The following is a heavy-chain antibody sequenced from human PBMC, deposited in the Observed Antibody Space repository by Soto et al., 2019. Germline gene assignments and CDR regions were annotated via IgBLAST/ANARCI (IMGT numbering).Heavy chain of an antibody. J-gene: IGHJ5*02. CDR3: ARLYVYSSSSNWFDP. D-gene: IGHD6-13*01. V-gene: IGHV4-59*08. Sequence: SETLSLTCTVSGVSISSYYWSWIRQPPGKGLEWIGYIYYSGSTNYNPSLKSRVTISVDTSKNQFSLKLSSVTAADTAVYYCARLYVYSSSSNWFDPWGQGTLVTVSS. CDR1: GVSISSYY. CDR2: IYYSGST.